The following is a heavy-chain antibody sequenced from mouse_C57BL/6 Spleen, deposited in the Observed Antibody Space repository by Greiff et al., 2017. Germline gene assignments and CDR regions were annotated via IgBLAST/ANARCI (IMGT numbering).Heavy chain of an antibody. CDR3: AIDYDGFAY. CDR1: GFTFSDYG. Sequence: EVMLVESGGGLVKPGGSLKLSCAASGFTFSDYGMHWVRQAQEKGLEWVAYISSGSSTIYYADTVKGRFTISRDNAKNPLFLQMTILRSENTAMYYCAIDYDGFAYWGQGTLVTVSA. V-gene: IGHV5-17*01. D-gene: IGHD2-4*01. CDR2: ISSGSSTI. J-gene: IGHJ3*01.